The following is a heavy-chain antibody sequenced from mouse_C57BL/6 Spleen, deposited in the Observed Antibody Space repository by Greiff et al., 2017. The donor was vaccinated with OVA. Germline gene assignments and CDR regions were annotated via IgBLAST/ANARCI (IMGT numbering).Heavy chain of an antibody. V-gene: IGHV1-7*01. D-gene: IGHD3-2*02. J-gene: IGHJ4*01. CDR2: INPSSGYT. CDR3: ARSAAQATPAMDY. Sequence: QVHVKQSGAELAKPGASVKLSCKASGYTFTSYWMHWVKQRPGQGLEWIGYINPSSGYTKYNQKFKDKATLTADKSSSTAYMQLSSLTYEDSAVYYCARSAAQATPAMDYWGQGTSVTVSS. CDR1: GYTFTSYW.